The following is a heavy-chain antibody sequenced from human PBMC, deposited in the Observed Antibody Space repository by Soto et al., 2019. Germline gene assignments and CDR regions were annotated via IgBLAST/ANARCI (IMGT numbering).Heavy chain of an antibody. V-gene: IGHV3-23*01. CDR3: VKDWSGNSCPCLDV. CDR2: ITESGGST. J-gene: IGHJ6*02. CDR1: KFTFSRYA. Sequence: EEQLLESGGGLVQPGGSLRLSCATSKFTFSRYAMTWVRQAPGKGLEWVSSITESGGSTYYADSVKGRVTISRDNSENKVHLPMNALRAEDTARYYCVKDWSGNSCPCLDVWGHGTTFTVSS. D-gene: IGHD3-3*01.